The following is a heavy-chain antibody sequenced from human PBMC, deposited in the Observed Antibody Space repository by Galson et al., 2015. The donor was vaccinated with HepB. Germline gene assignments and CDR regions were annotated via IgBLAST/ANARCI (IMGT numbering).Heavy chain of an antibody. J-gene: IGHJ4*02. Sequence: QSGAAVIKPGESPWISCKGSGSSFPRYWISWVRQMPGKGLEWKGMIDPSDSYTNYSPSFQGKVTISAYKSISTAYLQWSSLKSSDTAMYYCASFHQYDSSGAFDYWGQGTLVTVSS. D-gene: IGHD3-22*01. V-gene: IGHV5-10-1*03. CDR1: GSSFPRYW. CDR2: IDPSDSYT. CDR3: ASFHQYDSSGAFDY.